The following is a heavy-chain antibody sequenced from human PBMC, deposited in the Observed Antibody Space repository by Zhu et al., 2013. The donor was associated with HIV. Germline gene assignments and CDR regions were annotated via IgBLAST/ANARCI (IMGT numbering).Heavy chain of an antibody. J-gene: IGHJ6*03. CDR2: IIPIFGTA. D-gene: IGHD6-19*01. V-gene: IGHV1-69*01. CDR3: ATSGGYSSGWYDYYYYYYMDV. CDR1: GGTFSSYA. Sequence: QVQLVQSGAEVKKPGSSVKVSCKASGGTFSSYAISWVRQAPGQGLEWMGGIIPIFGTANYAQKFQGRVTITADESTSTAYMELSSLRSEDTAVYYCATSGGYSSGWYDYYYYYYMDVWGKGTTVTVSS.